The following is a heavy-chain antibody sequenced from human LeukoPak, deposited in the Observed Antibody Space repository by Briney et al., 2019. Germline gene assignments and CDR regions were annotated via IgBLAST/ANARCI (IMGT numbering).Heavy chain of an antibody. Sequence: QPGGSLRLSCAASGFTFSSYAMHWVRQAPGKGLEWVAVISYDGSNKYYADSVKGRFTISRDNSKNTLYLQMNSLRAEDTAVYYCARDRGRSPGFWGQGTMVTVSS. J-gene: IGHJ3*01. CDR1: GFTFSSYA. V-gene: IGHV3-30-3*01. CDR3: ARDRGRSPGF. CDR2: ISYDGSNK.